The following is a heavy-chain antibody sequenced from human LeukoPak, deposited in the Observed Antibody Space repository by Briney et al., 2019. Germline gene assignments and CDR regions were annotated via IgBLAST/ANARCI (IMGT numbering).Heavy chain of an antibody. J-gene: IGHJ4*02. D-gene: IGHD3-10*01. CDR3: VRDQEDYYDSGTGELY. CDR1: GFTFSSYE. CDR2: ISSSGSTI. Sequence: LSGGSLRLSCAASGFTFSSYEMNWVRQAPGKGLEWVSYISSSGSTIYYADSVKGRFTISRDNSKNTLYLQMNSLRAEDTAVYYCVRDQEDYYDSGTGELYWGQGTLVTVSS. V-gene: IGHV3-48*03.